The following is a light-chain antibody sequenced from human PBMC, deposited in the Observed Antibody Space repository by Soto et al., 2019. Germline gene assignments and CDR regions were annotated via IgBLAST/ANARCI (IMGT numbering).Light chain of an antibody. CDR1: QSDSSNY. J-gene: IGKJ5*01. V-gene: IGKV3-20*01. CDR3: QQYDDSPIT. CDR2: AAS. Sequence: IVLPHTPGPLSLPQGARSTLSCRAGQSDSSNYLAWYQQKPGQAPRLLIYAASSRAAGIPDRFSGSGSGTDFTLTIDGREPEDFVAYYCQQYDDSPITFGQGTRLEI.